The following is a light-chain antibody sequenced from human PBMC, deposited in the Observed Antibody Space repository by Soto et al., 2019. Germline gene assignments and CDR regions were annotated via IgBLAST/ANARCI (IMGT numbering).Light chain of an antibody. CDR3: QTWGTGIVI. J-gene: IGLJ2*01. Sequence: QLVLTQSPSASASLGASVKLTCTLSSGNSNYAIAWHQQQPEKGPRYLMNLNRDGSHSKGDGIPNRCSGSSSGAERYLTISSLQSEDEADYYCQTWGTGIVIFGGGTKLTVL. V-gene: IGLV4-69*01. CDR2: LNRDGSH. CDR1: SGNSNYA.